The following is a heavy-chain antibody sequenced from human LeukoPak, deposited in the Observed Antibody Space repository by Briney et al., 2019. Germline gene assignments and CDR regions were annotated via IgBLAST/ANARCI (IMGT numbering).Heavy chain of an antibody. CDR2: INPNSGGT. J-gene: IGHJ4*02. Sequence: GASVKVSCKASGYTFTGYYMHWVRQAPGQGLEWMGWINPNSGGTNYAQKFQGRVTMTRDTSISTAYMELSRLRSDDTAVYYCVRDNTRGEYQLLNYFDYWGQGTLVTVSS. CDR3: VRDNTRGEYQLLNYFDY. D-gene: IGHD2-2*01. V-gene: IGHV1-2*02. CDR1: GYTFTGYY.